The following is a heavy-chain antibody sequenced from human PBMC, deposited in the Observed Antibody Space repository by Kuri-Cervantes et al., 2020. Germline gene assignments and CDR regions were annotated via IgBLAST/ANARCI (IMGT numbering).Heavy chain of an antibody. Sequence: GGSLRLSRAASGFTFSSYGMHWVRQAPGKGLEWVANIKQDGSEKYYVDSVKGRFTFSRDNAKNSLYLQMNSLRAEDTAVYYCARLGVVADFDFWGQGTLVTVSS. CDR3: ARLGVVADFDF. CDR2: IKQDGSEK. D-gene: IGHD5-12*01. J-gene: IGHJ4*02. V-gene: IGHV3-7*01. CDR1: GFTFSSYG.